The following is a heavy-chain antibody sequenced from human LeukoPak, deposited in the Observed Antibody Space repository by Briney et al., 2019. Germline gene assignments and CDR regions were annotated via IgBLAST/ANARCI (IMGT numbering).Heavy chain of an antibody. CDR3: ARGASRYYYYMDV. Sequence: PSETLSLTCAVYGGSFSGYYWSWIRQPPGKGLEWIGEINHSGSTNYNPSLKSRVTISVDTSKNQFSPKLSSVTAADTAVYYCARGASRYYYYMDVWGKGTTVTVSS. CDR1: GGSFSGYY. CDR2: INHSGST. J-gene: IGHJ6*03. V-gene: IGHV4-34*01. D-gene: IGHD6-6*01.